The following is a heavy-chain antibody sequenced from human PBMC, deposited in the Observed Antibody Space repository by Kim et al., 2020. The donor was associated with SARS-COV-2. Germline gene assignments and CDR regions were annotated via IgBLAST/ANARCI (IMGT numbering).Heavy chain of an antibody. V-gene: IGHV1-69*02. Sequence: QKFQGRVTITADKSTSTAYMELSSLRSEDTAVYYCARKYYYDSSGYSDYWGQGTLVTVSS. CDR3: ARKYYYDSSGYSDY. J-gene: IGHJ4*02. D-gene: IGHD3-22*01.